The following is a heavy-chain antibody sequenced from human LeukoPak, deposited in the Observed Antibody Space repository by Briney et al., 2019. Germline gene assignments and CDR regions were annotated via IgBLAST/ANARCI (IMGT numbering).Heavy chain of an antibody. CDR1: GGSISSGGYY. V-gene: IGHV4-31*03. D-gene: IGHD5-18*01. Sequence: SETLSLTCTVSGGSISSGGYYWSWIRQHPGKGLEWIGYIYYSGSTYYNPSLKSRVTISVDTSKNQFSLKPSSVTAADTAVYYCARGRNGFTAWNYFDYWGQGTLVTVSS. J-gene: IGHJ4*02. CDR3: ARGRNGFTAWNYFDY. CDR2: IYYSGST.